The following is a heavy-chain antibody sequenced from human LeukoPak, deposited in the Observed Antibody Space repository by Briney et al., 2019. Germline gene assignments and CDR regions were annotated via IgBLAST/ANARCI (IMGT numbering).Heavy chain of an antibody. CDR1: GFTFSSYA. D-gene: IGHD4-17*01. V-gene: IGHV3-23*01. CDR2: ISGSAGST. Sequence: GGSLRLSCAASGFTFSSYAMSWVRQAPGKGLEWVSSISGSAGSTYYADTVKGRFTISRDNSKNTLYLQMSSLRAEDTAVYYCAKDRNNYGDYGDWGQGTLVTVSS. J-gene: IGHJ4*02. CDR3: AKDRNNYGDYGD.